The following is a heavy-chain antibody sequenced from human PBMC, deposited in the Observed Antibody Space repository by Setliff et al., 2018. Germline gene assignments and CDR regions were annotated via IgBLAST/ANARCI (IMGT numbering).Heavy chain of an antibody. CDR2: ISGSGGST. D-gene: IGHD3-22*01. J-gene: IGHJ3*02. CDR3: ARALDSSGYYHAFDI. V-gene: IGHV3-23*01. CDR1: GFSFSVFA. Sequence: GGSLRLSCAASGFSFSVFAMSWVRQAPGRGLEWVSAISGSGGSTYYADSVKGRFTISRDNAKNSLYLQMNSLRAEDTAVYYCARALDSSGYYHAFDIWGQGTMVTVSS.